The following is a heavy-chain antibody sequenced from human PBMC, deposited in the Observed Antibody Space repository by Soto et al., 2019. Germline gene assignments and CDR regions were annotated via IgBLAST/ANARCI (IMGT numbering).Heavy chain of an antibody. CDR1: GYTFTSYG. Sequence: ASVKVSCKASGYTFTSYGIHWVRQAPGQRLEWMGWINAANGDTKYSPKFQGRVTITRETSASKAYMELSSLRYEDTAVYYCVRRHVSATGIDWFDHWGQGNLVTVS. V-gene: IGHV1-3*01. CDR2: INAANGDT. D-gene: IGHD6-13*01. J-gene: IGHJ5*02. CDR3: VRRHVSATGIDWFDH.